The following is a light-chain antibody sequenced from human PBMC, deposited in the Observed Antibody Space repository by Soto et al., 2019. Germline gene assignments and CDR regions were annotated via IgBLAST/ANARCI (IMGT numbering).Light chain of an antibody. CDR2: GAS. Sequence: EIVMTQSPATLSVSPGERATLSCRASQSVRNNLAWYQQKPGQAPRLLIYGASTRATDIPARFSGSGSGTEFTLTISSLQSEDFAVYYCQHYNNWPPWTFGQGTKVEIK. CDR3: QHYNNWPPWT. CDR1: QSVRNN. J-gene: IGKJ1*01. V-gene: IGKV3-15*01.